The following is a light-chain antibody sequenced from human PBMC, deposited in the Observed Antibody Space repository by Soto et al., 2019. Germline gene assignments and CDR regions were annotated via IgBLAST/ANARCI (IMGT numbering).Light chain of an antibody. V-gene: IGLV2-11*01. CDR2: DVS. Sequence: QSALTQPRSVSGSPGQSVTISCTGTSSDVGGYNYVSWYQQHPGKAPKLMIYDVSKRPSGVPDRFSGSKSGNTASLTISGLQAEDEADYSCCSYAGSRLVFATGTKVIVL. J-gene: IGLJ1*01. CDR3: CSYAGSRLV. CDR1: SSDVGGYNY.